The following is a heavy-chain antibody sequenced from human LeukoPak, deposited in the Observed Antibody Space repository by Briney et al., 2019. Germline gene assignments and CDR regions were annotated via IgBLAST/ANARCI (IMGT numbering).Heavy chain of an antibody. CDR1: GGSFSGYY. D-gene: IGHD3-22*01. CDR3: ARLIGNYYDSSGYSYGA. CDR2: INHSGST. J-gene: IGHJ4*02. V-gene: IGHV4-34*01. Sequence: TSETLSLTCAVYGGSFSGYYWSWIRQPPGKGLEWIGEINHSGSTNYNPSLKSRVTISVDTSKNQFSLKLSSVTAADTAVYYCARLIGNYYDSSGYSYGAWGQGTLVTVSS.